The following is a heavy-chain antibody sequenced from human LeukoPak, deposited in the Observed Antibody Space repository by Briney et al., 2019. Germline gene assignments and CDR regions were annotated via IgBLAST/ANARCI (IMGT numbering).Heavy chain of an antibody. V-gene: IGHV3-23*01. Sequence: QTGGSLRLSCAASGFTLSSYAMTWVRQAPGRGLEWVSSVDGGGGGTYYADSVKGRFTISRDNSKDTLYLQMNGLRAEDTAVYFCAKQSAGSAALYSLHYDFWGQGTLVTVSS. CDR2: VDGGGGGT. D-gene: IGHD2-8*01. CDR1: GFTLSSYA. J-gene: IGHJ4*02. CDR3: AKQSAGSAALYSLHYDF.